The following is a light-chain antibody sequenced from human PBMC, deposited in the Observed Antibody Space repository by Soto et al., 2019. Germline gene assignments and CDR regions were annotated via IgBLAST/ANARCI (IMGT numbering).Light chain of an antibody. V-gene: IGKV1-33*01. J-gene: IGKJ2*01. Sequence: DLQMTQSPSSLSASLGDIVTITCRASQDISTYLNWYQQKPGKAPNLLIFTVPNLETGVPSRFSGSGSGTVFTLTISALQPEDIATYYCQQYNSLPYTFGQGTRLAIE. CDR1: QDISTY. CDR2: TVP. CDR3: QQYNSLPYT.